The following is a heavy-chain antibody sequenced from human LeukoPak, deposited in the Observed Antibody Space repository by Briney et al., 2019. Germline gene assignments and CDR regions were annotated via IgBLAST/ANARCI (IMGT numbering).Heavy chain of an antibody. CDR3: AKDPTYDYVWGSYRYPDY. J-gene: IGHJ4*02. Sequence: GGSLRLSCAASGFTFSSYGMSWVRQAPGKGLEWVSVISGSGTNTDYADSVKGRFTISRDNSKNTLYVQMNSLRAEDTAVYYCAKDPTYDYVWGSYRYPDYWGQGTVVTVSS. CDR1: GFTFSSYG. CDR2: ISGSGTNT. V-gene: IGHV3-23*01. D-gene: IGHD3-16*02.